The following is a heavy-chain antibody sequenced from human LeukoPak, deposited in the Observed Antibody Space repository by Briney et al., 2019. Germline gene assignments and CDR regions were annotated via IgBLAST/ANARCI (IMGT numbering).Heavy chain of an antibody. J-gene: IGHJ6*03. D-gene: IGHD6-13*01. CDR1: GLIVSGDY. CDR3: ARASSSWYGDYYHYMDV. CDR2: IYSGGAT. Sequence: GGSLRLSCAASGLIVSGDYVSWVRQAPGKGLEWVSVIYSGGATYYADSVKGRFTISRDNSKNSLFLQMNSLRAEDTAVYYCARASSSWYGDYYHYMDVWGTGTTVTVSS. V-gene: IGHV3-66*01.